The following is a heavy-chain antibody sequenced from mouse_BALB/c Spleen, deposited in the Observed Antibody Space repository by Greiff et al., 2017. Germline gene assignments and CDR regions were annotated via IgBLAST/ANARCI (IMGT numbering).Heavy chain of an antibody. V-gene: IGHV3-2*02. CDR3: ARRCSSLYAMDY. CDR1: GYSITSDYA. D-gene: IGHD1-1*01. J-gene: IGHJ4*01. Sequence: EVQLQESGPGLVKPSQSLSLTCTVTGYSITSDYAWNWIRQFPGNKLEWMGYISYSGSTSYNPSLKSRISITRDTSKNQFFLQLNSVTTEDTATYYCARRCSSLYAMDYWGQGTSVTVSS. CDR2: ISYSGST.